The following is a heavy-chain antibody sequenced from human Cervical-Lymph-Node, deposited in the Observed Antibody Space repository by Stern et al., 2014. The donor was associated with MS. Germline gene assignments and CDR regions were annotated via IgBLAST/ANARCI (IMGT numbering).Heavy chain of an antibody. CDR1: GFAFRRYA. CDR3: AKGGSGSYLD. V-gene: IGHV3-30*04. CDR2: IAYDGRYK. J-gene: IGHJ4*02. D-gene: IGHD3-10*01. Sequence: VPLGASGGGVVPPSRSLRLSCAASGFAFRRYALPLVRQAPGTGLEWVAVIAYDGRYKYYTDSVKGRFTVSRDNSNNTVDLEMNSLRLEDTAVYYCAKGGSGSYLDWGQGSLVTVSS.